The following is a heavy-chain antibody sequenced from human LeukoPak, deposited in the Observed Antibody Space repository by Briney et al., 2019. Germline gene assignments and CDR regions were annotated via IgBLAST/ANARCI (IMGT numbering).Heavy chain of an antibody. CDR3: NLWICYRDWFDS. J-gene: IGHJ5*01. CDR1: GGSISRYC. Sequence: PSETLSLTCTVSGGSISRYCWSWIRQPPGKGREWIGYIYYGGSTNYNPSLKSRVTISVDTSRNQFSLKLNSVAPGDTAVYPLNLWICYRDWFDSWGQGTLVTVSS. CDR2: IYYGGST. V-gene: IGHV4-59*12. D-gene: IGHD5-12*01.